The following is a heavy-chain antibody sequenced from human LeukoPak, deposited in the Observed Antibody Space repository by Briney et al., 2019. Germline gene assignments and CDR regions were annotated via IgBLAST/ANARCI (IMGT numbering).Heavy chain of an antibody. Sequence: SETLSLTCTVSGGSISSYYWSWIRQPPGKGLEWIGYIYYSGSTNYNPSLKSRVTTSVDTSKNQFSLKLSSVTAADTAVYYCARGKGSSWRFDYWGQGTLVTVSS. CDR2: IYYSGST. J-gene: IGHJ4*02. D-gene: IGHD6-13*01. V-gene: IGHV4-59*01. CDR1: GGSISSYY. CDR3: ARGKGSSWRFDY.